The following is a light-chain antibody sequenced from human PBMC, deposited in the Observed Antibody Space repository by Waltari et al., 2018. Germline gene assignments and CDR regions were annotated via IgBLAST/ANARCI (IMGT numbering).Light chain of an antibody. V-gene: IGLV4-69*01. CDR1: SGHSSNI. CDR2: VNSDGSH. CDR3: QTGGHGTWV. J-gene: IGLJ3*02. Sequence: QLVLTQSPSASASLGASVKLTCTLSSGHSSNIIAWHQQQPEKGARYLMKVNSDGSHTKGDEIPDRFSGPGSGAERYLTISSVQSEDEADYYCQTGGHGTWVFGGGTKLTVL.